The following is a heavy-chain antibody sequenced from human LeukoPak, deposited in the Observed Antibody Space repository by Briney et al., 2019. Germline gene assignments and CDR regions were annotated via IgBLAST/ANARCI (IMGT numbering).Heavy chain of an antibody. D-gene: IGHD3-16*01. CDR3: TTWGY. Sequence: PGKSLRLSSAASGFTFSSYAMSWVRQAPGKGLQWVSTITVSGGSTYYADSVKGRFTISRDNSRNTLYLQMNSLRAEDTAVYYCTTWGYWGQGTLVTVSS. V-gene: IGHV3-23*01. CDR1: GFTFSSYA. J-gene: IGHJ4*02. CDR2: ITVSGGST.